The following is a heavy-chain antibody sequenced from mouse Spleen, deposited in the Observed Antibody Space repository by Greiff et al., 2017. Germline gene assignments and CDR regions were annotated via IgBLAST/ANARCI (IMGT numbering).Heavy chain of an antibody. J-gene: IGHJ1*01. D-gene: IGHD1-1*01. CDR1: GFSLTNYA. Sequence: VQGVESGPGLVAPSQSLSITCTVSGFSLTNYAVHWVRQSPGKGLEWLGVIWSDGSTDYNAAFISRLSISKDNSKSQVFFKMNSLQADDTAIYYCARNRGYYGSSYGGWYFDVWGAGTTVTVSS. V-gene: IGHV2-4-1*01. CDR2: IWSDGST. CDR3: ARNRGYYGSSYGGWYFDV.